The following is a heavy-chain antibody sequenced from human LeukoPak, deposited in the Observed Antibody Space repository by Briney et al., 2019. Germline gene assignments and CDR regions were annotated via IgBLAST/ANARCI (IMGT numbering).Heavy chain of an antibody. D-gene: IGHD5-12*01. CDR3: ARTLKWLQAHDY. CDR1: GFTFSSYW. V-gene: IGHV3-74*01. Sequence: GGSLRLSCVASGFTFSSYWMHWVRQAPGKGLVWVSRINSDGSSTSYADSVKGRFTISRDNAKNTLYLQMNSLRAEDTAVYYCARTLKWLQAHDYWGQGTLVTVSS. J-gene: IGHJ4*02. CDR2: INSDGSST.